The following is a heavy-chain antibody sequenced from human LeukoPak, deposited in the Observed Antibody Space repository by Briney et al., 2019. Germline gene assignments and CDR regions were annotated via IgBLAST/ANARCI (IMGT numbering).Heavy chain of an antibody. J-gene: IGHJ5*02. D-gene: IGHD2/OR15-2a*01. V-gene: IGHV3-21*04. CDR1: GVTFSSYN. CDR2: IGISTTYI. CDR3: ARASIVSSSGPFDP. Sequence: GGSLRLSCVVSGVTFSSYNFNWVRQAPGKGLEWVASIGISTTYIYYADSVTGRFTISRDNAKNSLYLQMNSLRAEDTALYYCARASIVSSSGPFDPWGQGTLVTVSS.